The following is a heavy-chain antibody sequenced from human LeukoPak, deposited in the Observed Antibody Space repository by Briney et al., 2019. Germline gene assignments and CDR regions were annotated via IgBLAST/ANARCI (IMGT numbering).Heavy chain of an antibody. J-gene: IGHJ1*01. Sequence: GGSLKLSCAASGFTFSGSAMHWVRQASGKGLEWVGRIRSKANSYATAYAASVKGRFTISRDESKNTAYLQMNSLKTEDTAVYYCARRPTDDSSGYYSTWGQGTLVTVSS. CDR2: IRSKANSYAT. D-gene: IGHD3-22*01. CDR1: GFTFSGSA. V-gene: IGHV3-73*01. CDR3: ARRPTDDSSGYYST.